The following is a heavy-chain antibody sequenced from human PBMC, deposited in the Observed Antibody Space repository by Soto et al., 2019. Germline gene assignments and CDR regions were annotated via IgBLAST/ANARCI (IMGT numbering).Heavy chain of an antibody. D-gene: IGHD3-10*02. J-gene: IGHJ4*02. CDR2: IDNTGSA. V-gene: IGHV4-31*03. Sequence: KASETLSLTCTVSGASVSTGVYYWTWILQHPGKGLEWIGYIDNTGSAYYNPSLTGRVDISVDTSKNQFSLNLQSLTAADTAFYYCAGAVSDFDVRRYRTSYFDQWGQGILVTVS. CDR3: AGAVSDFDVRRYRTSYFDQ. CDR1: GASVSTGVYY.